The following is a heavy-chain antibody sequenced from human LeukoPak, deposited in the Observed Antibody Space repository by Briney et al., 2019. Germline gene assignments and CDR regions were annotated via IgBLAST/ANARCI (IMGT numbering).Heavy chain of an antibody. J-gene: IGHJ4*02. CDR3: ARDGQIDYGDYTFDY. D-gene: IGHD4-17*01. V-gene: IGHV4-34*01. CDR2: INRSGSS. CDR1: GGSFSGYY. Sequence: PSETLSLTCAVYGGSFSGYYWNWIRQAPGKGLEWIGEINRSGSSNYNPSLKSRVTISVDTSKNQFSLRLSSVTTADTAVYYCARDGQIDYGDYTFDYWGQGTLVTVSS.